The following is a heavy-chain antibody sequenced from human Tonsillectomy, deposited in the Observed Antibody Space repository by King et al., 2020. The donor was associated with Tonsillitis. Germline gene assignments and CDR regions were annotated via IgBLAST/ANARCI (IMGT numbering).Heavy chain of an antibody. J-gene: IGHJ1*01. CDR3: ARYSSFAEYFQH. D-gene: IGHD6-6*01. Sequence: QLVQSGAEVKKPGSSVKVSCKASGGTISSYAMSWLRQAPVQGLEWMGGFIPILGTANYSHKFQGRVPITAYEATRTAYMELSSLRSEDTAVYYCARYSSFAEYFQHWGQGTLVTVSS. V-gene: IGHV1-69*01. CDR1: GGTISSYA. CDR2: FIPILGTA.